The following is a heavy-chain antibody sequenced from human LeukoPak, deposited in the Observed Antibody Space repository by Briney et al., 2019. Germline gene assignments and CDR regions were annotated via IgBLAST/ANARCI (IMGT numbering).Heavy chain of an antibody. CDR1: GGTFSSYA. Sequence: VASVKVSCKASGGTFSSYAISWVRQAPGQGLEWMGGIIPIFGTANYAQKFQGRVTITADESTSTAYMELSSLRSEDTAVYYCAKPCYSSSCNFDYWGQGTLVTVSS. CDR2: IIPIFGTA. CDR3: AKPCYSSSCNFDY. J-gene: IGHJ4*02. V-gene: IGHV1-69*13. D-gene: IGHD6-13*01.